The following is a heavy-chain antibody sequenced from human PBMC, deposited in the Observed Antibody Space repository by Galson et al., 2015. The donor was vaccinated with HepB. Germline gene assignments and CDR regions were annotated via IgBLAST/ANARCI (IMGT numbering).Heavy chain of an antibody. CDR3: AHSPGNDYVWGSYRYNNWFDP. CDR1: GFSLSTSGVG. CDR2: IYWDDDK. J-gene: IGHJ5*02. Sequence: PALVKPPQTLTLTCTFSGFSLSTSGVGVGWIRQPPGKALEWLALIYWDDDKRYSPSLKSRLTITKDTSKNQVVLTMTNMDPVDTATYYCAHSPGNDYVWGSYRYNNWFDPWGQGTLVTVSS. D-gene: IGHD3-16*02. V-gene: IGHV2-5*02.